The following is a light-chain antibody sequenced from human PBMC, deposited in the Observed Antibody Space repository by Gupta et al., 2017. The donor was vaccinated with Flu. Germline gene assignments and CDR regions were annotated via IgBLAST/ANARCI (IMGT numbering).Light chain of an antibody. V-gene: IGLV1-40*01. J-gene: IGLJ1*01. CDR3: QSYDSSLSSYV. Sequence: QSVLTQPPSVSGAPGQRVTISCTWGSSNIGAGYEVYWYQQLPGTAPKFLIYGNSNRPSGVPDRFSASKSGTSASLAITGLQAEDEADYYCQSYDSSLSSYVFGTGTKVTVL. CDR2: GNS. CDR1: SSNIGAGYE.